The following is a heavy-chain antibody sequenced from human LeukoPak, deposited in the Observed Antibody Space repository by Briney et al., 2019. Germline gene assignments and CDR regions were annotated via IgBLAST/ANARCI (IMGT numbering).Heavy chain of an antibody. CDR1: GFTFRSYW. CDR2: IKQDGSEK. CDR3: ARDGGYFDWYFDY. V-gene: IGHV3-7*01. J-gene: IGHJ4*02. D-gene: IGHD3-9*01. Sequence: GGSLRLSCAASGFTFRSYWVSWVRQAPGKGLEWVANIKQDGSEKYYVDSVKGRFTISRDNAKNSLYLQMNSLRAEDTAVYYCARDGGYFDWYFDYWGQGTLVTVSS.